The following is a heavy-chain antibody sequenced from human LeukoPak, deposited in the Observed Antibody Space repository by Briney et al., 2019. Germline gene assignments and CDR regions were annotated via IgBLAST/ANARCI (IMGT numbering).Heavy chain of an antibody. CDR3: ARDVSGIYYDSSGYPSDY. D-gene: IGHD3-22*01. J-gene: IGHJ4*02. CDR1: GFTFSSYS. CDR2: NSRSSSFI. Sequence: GGSLRLSCAASGFTFSSYSMNWVRQAPGKGLEWVACNSRSSSFIYYADSMKGRFAISRDNAKNSLYLQMNSLRAEDTAVYYCARDVSGIYYDSSGYPSDYWGQGTLVTVSS. V-gene: IGHV3-21*01.